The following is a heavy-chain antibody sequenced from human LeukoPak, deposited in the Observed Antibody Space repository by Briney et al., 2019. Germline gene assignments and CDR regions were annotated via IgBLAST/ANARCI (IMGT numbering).Heavy chain of an antibody. CDR2: IYYSGST. J-gene: IGHJ4*02. Sequence: PSETLSLTCTVSGGSISSYYWSWIRQPPGKGLEWIGYIYYSGSTNYNSSLKSRVTISVDTSKNQFSLKLNSVTAADTAVYYCARFSISSSSLDYWGQGTLVTVSS. V-gene: IGHV4-59*01. D-gene: IGHD6-13*01. CDR1: GGSISSYY. CDR3: ARFSISSSSLDY.